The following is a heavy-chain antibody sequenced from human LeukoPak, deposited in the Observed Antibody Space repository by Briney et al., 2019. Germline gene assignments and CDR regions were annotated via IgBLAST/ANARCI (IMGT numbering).Heavy chain of an antibody. CDR2: INHSGST. Sequence: SETLSLTCAVYGGSFSAYYWRWIRQPPGKGLEWIGEINHSGSTNYNPSLQSRVTISIDTSKNQFSLKLSSVTAADTAVYYCARQTGSGLFILPGGQGTLVTVSS. V-gene: IGHV4-34*01. CDR1: GGSFSAYY. D-gene: IGHD3/OR15-3a*01. CDR3: ARQTGSGLFILP. J-gene: IGHJ4*02.